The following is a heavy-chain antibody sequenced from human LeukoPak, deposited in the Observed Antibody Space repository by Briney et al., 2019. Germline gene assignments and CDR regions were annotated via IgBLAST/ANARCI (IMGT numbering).Heavy chain of an antibody. CDR1: GYTFSSDY. CDR2: SNSNGGST. V-gene: IGHV3-23*01. Sequence: QSGGTLRLSCTVSGYTFSSDYKRWGRQPPGGRLLWGLASNSNGGSTYYAHSVKSRVTISRDNSKNTLYLQLSSVSAADTAVYYCAKDFDGSRRYHCPFDYWGQETLVIVPS. J-gene: IGHJ4*02. CDR3: AKDFDGSRRYHCPFDY. D-gene: IGHD3-9*01.